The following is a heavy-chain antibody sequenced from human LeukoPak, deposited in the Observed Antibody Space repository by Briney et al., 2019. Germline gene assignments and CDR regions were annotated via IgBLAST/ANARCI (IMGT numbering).Heavy chain of an antibody. V-gene: IGHV3-7*04. CDR1: GFTFSDYW. Sequence: GGSLRLSCAASGFTFSDYWMTCVRQAPGKGLEWVANIKQDGSEKYYVDSVKGRSTISRDNAKSSLYLQMNSLRAEDTAVYYCARPPLTVITPADYWGQGTLVTVSS. D-gene: IGHD4-23*01. J-gene: IGHJ4*02. CDR3: ARPPLTVITPADY. CDR2: IKQDGSEK.